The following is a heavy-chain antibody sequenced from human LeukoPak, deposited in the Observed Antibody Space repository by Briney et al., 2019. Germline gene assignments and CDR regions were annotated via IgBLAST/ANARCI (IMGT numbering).Heavy chain of an antibody. CDR1: GFTFSSYW. Sequence: PGGSLRLSCAASGFTFSSYWMSWVRQAPGKGLEWVANIKQDGSEKYYVDSVKGRFIISRDNAKNSLYQQMNSLRVEDTAAYSCARQIGATGTTGAFDIWGHGTMVTVSS. D-gene: IGHD1-1*01. CDR3: ARQIGATGTTGAFDI. J-gene: IGHJ3*02. V-gene: IGHV3-7*05. CDR2: IKQDGSEK.